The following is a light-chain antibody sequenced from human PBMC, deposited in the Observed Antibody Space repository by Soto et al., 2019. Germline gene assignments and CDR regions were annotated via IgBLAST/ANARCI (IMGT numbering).Light chain of an antibody. V-gene: IGLV1-40*01. CDR2: GNS. CDR1: SSNIGAGYD. CDR3: XSYDSSLSGYYV. J-gene: IGLJ1*01. Sequence: QSVLTQPPSVSGAPGQRVTISCTGSSSNIGAGYDVHWYQQLPGTAPKLLIYGNSNRPSGVPDRFSGSKSGTSASLAITGXXXXDEADXXXXSYDSSLSGYYVFGTGTKLTVL.